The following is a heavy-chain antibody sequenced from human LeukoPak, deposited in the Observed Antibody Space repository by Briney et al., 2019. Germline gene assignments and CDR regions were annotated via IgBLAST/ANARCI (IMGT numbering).Heavy chain of an antibody. CDR3: AKVAKYYYGPETYYFFEQ. CDR2: INQDGTEK. V-gene: IGHV3-7*01. CDR1: GFTFSSYS. Sequence: GGSLRLSCAASGFTFSSYSMNWVHQAPGKGLEWVANINQDGTEKYYVDSVKGRFTVSRDYAKNSLYLQMNSLRVEDTAVYYCAKVAKYYYGPETYYFFEQWGQGTPVTASS. D-gene: IGHD3-10*01. J-gene: IGHJ4*02.